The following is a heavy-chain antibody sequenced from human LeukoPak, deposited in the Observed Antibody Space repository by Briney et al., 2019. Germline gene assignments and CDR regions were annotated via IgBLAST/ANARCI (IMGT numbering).Heavy chain of an antibody. CDR2: INHSGST. J-gene: IGHJ5*02. D-gene: IGHD2-2*01. CDR3: ARGTKVVPAYNWFDP. CDR1: GRSFSGYY. Sequence: SETLSLTCAVYGRSFSGYYWSWIRQPPGKGLEWIGEINHSGSTNYNPSLKSRVTTSVDTSKNQFSLKLSSVTAADTAVYYCARGTKVVPAYNWFDPWGQGTLVTVSS. V-gene: IGHV4-34*01.